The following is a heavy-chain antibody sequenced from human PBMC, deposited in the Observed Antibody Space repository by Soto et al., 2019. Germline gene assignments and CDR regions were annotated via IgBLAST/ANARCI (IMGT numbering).Heavy chain of an antibody. Sequence: QVQLQESGPGLVKPSQTLSLTCTVSGGSISSGDYYWSWIRQPPGKGLEWIGYIYYSGSTYYNPSLKSRVTKSVDTSKNQFSLKLSSVTAADTAVYYCARVKGDYYDSSGPNNWFDPWGQGTLVTVSS. J-gene: IGHJ5*02. D-gene: IGHD3-22*01. CDR3: ARVKGDYYDSSGPNNWFDP. CDR2: IYYSGST. CDR1: GGSISSGDYY. V-gene: IGHV4-30-4*01.